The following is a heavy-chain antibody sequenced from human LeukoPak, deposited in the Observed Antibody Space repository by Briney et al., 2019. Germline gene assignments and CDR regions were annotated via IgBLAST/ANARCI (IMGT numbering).Heavy chain of an antibody. D-gene: IGHD3-10*01. Sequence: GATVKVSCKASGYTFTGYYMHWVRQAPGQGLEWMGWINPNSGGTNYAQKFQGRVTMTRDTSISTAYMELSRLRSDDTAVYYCARDVGLTMVRGVIINVGNWFDPWGQGTLVTVSS. CDR1: GYTFTGYY. V-gene: IGHV1-2*02. CDR2: INPNSGGT. J-gene: IGHJ5*02. CDR3: ARDVGLTMVRGVIINVGNWFDP.